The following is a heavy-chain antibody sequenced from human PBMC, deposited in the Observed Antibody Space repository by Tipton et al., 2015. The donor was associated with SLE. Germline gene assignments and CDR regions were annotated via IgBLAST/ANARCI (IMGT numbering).Heavy chain of an antibody. V-gene: IGHV4-39*01. CDR1: GGSISSSSYY. CDR2: IYYTGST. J-gene: IGHJ4*02. CDR3: ARGLSGYYSYYFDY. D-gene: IGHD3-22*01. Sequence: TLSLTCTVSGGSISSSSYYWGWIRQPPGKGLEWIGSIYYTGSTYYNPSLKSRVTISVDTSKNQFSLKLSSVTAADTAVYYCARGLSGYYSYYFDYWGQGTLVTVSS.